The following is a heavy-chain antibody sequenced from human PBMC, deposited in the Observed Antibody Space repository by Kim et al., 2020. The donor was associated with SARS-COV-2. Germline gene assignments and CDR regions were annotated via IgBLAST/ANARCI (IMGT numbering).Heavy chain of an antibody. Sequence: ASVKVSCKASGYTFTSYYMHWVRQAPGQGLEWMGIINPSGCSTSYAQKFQGRVTMTRDTSTSTVYMELSSLRSEDTAVYYCARSPGATIGIDYWGQGTLVTVSS. CDR1: GYTFTSYY. D-gene: IGHD5-12*01. CDR3: ARSPGATIGIDY. CDR2: INPSGCST. V-gene: IGHV1-46*01. J-gene: IGHJ4*02.